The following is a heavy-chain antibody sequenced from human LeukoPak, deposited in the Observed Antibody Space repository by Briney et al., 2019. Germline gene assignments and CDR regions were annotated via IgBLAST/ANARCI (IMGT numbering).Heavy chain of an antibody. D-gene: IGHD1-14*01. CDR3: ARTTSGD. CDR1: GFTFSSFG. J-gene: IGHJ4*02. Sequence: GGSLRLSCAASGFTFSSFGMNWVRQAPGKGLEWVSSISSGTGYIYYADSVKGRFTISRDNAKTSLYLQMNSLRDEDTAVYYCARTTSGDWGQGTLLTVSS. CDR2: ISSGTGYI. V-gene: IGHV3-21*01.